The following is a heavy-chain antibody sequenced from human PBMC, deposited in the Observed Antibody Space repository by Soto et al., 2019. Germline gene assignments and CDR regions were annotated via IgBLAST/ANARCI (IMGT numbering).Heavy chain of an antibody. CDR1: GFTMTSYA. D-gene: IGHD2-21*02. CDR2: VGSSGVDT. V-gene: IGHV3-23*01. J-gene: IGHJ4*02. Sequence: GGSLRLSCAASGFTMTSYAISWVRQAPGKGLEWVSSVGSSGVDTYYADSVKGRFTISRDTSKNTVYLQINSLRAEDTAIYYCAKKMVVTATGGFDYWGQGTPVTVSS. CDR3: AKKMVVTATGGFDY.